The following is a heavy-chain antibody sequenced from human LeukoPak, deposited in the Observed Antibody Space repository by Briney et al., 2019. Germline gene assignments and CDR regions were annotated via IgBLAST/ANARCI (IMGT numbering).Heavy chain of an antibody. CDR1: GYTFIAHY. D-gene: IGHD6-6*01. V-gene: IGHV1-2*02. Sequence: ASVKVSCKASGYTFIAHYIHWVRQAPGQVLEWVGWVNPNTGYTKYAEKFKGRIIMTRETSSSTAYMELHRLTSDDTAVYYCATFWSIVGPFWGQGTLVSVSS. CDR2: VNPNTGYT. CDR3: ATFWSIVGPF. J-gene: IGHJ4*02.